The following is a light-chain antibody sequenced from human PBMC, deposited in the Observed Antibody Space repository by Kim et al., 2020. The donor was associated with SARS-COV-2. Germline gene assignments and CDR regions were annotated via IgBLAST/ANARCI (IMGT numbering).Light chain of an antibody. CDR3: SSYTGSSTSLLI. Sequence: QSALTQPASMSASPGQSIIISCTGTSSDIGTHNYVSWYQQHPGKAPKLMIYDVNMRPSGVSNRFSGSKSGNTASLTISGLQADDEANYFCSSYTGSSTSLLIVGGGTKLTVL. J-gene: IGLJ2*01. CDR2: DVN. CDR1: SSDIGTHNY. V-gene: IGLV2-14*03.